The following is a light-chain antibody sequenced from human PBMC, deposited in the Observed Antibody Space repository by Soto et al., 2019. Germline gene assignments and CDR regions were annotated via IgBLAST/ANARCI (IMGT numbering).Light chain of an antibody. Sequence: QSALTQPASVSGSPGQSITISCTGTSSDVGGYNYVSWYQQHPGKAPKLMIYDVSHRPSGVSNRFSGSKSGNTASLTTSGLQAEDEADYHCSSYTSSSTVVFGGGTKLTV. CDR1: SSDVGGYNY. CDR2: DVS. CDR3: SSYTSSSTVV. V-gene: IGLV2-14*01. J-gene: IGLJ2*01.